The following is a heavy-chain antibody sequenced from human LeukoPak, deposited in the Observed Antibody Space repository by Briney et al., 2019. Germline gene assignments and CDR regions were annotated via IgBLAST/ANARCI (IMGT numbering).Heavy chain of an antibody. D-gene: IGHD5-12*01. CDR2: ISGSGIDT. CDR3: ARVSDIVATINHAFDI. J-gene: IGHJ3*02. Sequence: GGSLRLSCAASGFTFSSYAMSWVRQAPGKGLEWVSGISGSGIDTYYADSVKGRFTISRDNSKNTLYLQMNSLRAEDTAVYYCARVSDIVATINHAFDIWGQGTMVTVSS. V-gene: IGHV3-23*01. CDR1: GFTFSSYA.